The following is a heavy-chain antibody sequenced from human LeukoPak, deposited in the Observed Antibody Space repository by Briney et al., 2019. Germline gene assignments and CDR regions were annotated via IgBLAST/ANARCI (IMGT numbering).Heavy chain of an antibody. V-gene: IGHV3-30*02. CDR2: IRYDGNNK. J-gene: IGHJ4*02. CDR1: GFTFSTYG. D-gene: IGHD2/OR15-2a*01. CDR3: VKDHTTAYSPFY. Sequence: PGGSLRLSCVASGFTFSTYGIHWVRQAPGKRLEWVAFIRYDGNNKYYADSVKGRFTISRDNSKNTLYLQTNSLRAEDTAKYYCVKDHTTAYSPFYWGQGTLVTVSS.